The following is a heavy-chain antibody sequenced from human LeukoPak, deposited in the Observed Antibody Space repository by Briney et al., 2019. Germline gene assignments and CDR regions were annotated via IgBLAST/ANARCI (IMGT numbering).Heavy chain of an antibody. Sequence: SETLSLTCTVSGGSISSYYWSWIRQPAGKGLEWIGRIYTSGSTNYNPSLKSRVTMSVDTSKNQFSLKLSSVTAADTAVYYCARDETLITMVRGVINPPFDYWGQGTLVTVSS. CDR3: ARDETLITMVRGVINPPFDY. D-gene: IGHD3-10*01. V-gene: IGHV4-4*07. J-gene: IGHJ4*02. CDR1: GGSISSYY. CDR2: IYTSGST.